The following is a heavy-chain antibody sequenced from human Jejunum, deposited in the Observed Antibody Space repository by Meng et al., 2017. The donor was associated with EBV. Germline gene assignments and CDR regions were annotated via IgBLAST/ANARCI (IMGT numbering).Heavy chain of an antibody. D-gene: IGHD4-11*01. CDR2: TTGGGGGT. J-gene: IGHJ4*02. Sequence: GGSLKLSGSASGSTFSSYDLSGLGQAPGRRRGWVSSTTGGGGGTYYADSLKGRFTVSRDNSKNTLYLQLNSLRADDTAIYYCANTYNFQYWGQGTLVTVSS. V-gene: IGHV3-23*01. CDR1: GSTFSSYD. CDR3: ANTYNFQY.